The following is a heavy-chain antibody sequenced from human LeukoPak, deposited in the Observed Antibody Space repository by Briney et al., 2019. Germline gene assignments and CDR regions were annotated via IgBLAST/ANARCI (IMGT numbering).Heavy chain of an antibody. D-gene: IGHD5-12*01. CDR2: ISGDGGSA. V-gene: IGHV3-43*02. J-gene: IGHJ4*02. CDR1: GLTFDDYA. CDR3: ASPGAWGPTIGDY. Sequence: GGSLRLSCAISGLTFDDYAMQWVRQAPGKGLEWVSLISGDGGSAYYSDSVKGRFTISRDNNKKSLYLQMDSLRTEDTALYYCASPGAWGPTIGDYWGQGTLVIVSS.